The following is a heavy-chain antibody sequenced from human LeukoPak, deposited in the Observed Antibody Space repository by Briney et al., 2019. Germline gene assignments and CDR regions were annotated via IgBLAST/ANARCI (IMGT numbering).Heavy chain of an antibody. CDR2: IYYSGST. V-gene: IGHV4-59*01. D-gene: IGHD3-3*01. CDR1: GGSISSYY. Sequence: SETLSLTCTVSGGSISSYYWSWIRQPPGKGLEWIGYIYYSGSTNYNPSLKSRVTISVDTSKNQFSLKLSSVTAADTAVYYCARDGGPRVVGTDGWFDPWGQGTLVTVSS. J-gene: IGHJ5*02. CDR3: ARDGGPRVVGTDGWFDP.